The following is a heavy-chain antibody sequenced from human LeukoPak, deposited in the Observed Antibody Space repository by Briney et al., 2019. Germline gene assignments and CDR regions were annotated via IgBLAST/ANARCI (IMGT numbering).Heavy chain of an antibody. CDR1: GDSIISYY. Sequence: PSETLSLTCTVSGDSIISYYWNWIRQPPGKGLEWIGYIYASGSSNYNPSLKSRVTMSVDTSKNQFSLKLSSVTAADTAVYYCARDNGSGYTKGYEHYYYYLDVWGKGTTVTVSS. J-gene: IGHJ6*03. D-gene: IGHD3-3*02. V-gene: IGHV4-59*12. CDR3: ARDNGSGYTKGYEHYYYYLDV. CDR2: IYASGSS.